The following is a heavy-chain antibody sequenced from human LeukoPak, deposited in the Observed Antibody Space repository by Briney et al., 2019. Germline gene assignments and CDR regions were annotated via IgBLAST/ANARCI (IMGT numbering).Heavy chain of an antibody. V-gene: IGHV1-46*03. D-gene: IGHD2-2*01. CDR2: IHLSGGNT. J-gene: IGHJ4*02. CDR3: ARDCRSTRGQGPVFDN. Sequence: ASVKVSCKASGSTFTSNYMHWVRQAPGQGLEWMGIIHLSGGNTNYAQNFQGRVAITRDPTPSTTYLQLSSLLSQDTAMYYCARDCRSTRGQGPVFDNWGQGTLVTVSS. CDR1: GSTFTSNY.